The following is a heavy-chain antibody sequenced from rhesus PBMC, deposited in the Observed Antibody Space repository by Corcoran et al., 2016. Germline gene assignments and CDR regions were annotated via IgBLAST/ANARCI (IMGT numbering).Heavy chain of an antibody. V-gene: IGHV4S10*01. Sequence: QVQLQESGPGVVKPSETLSLPCAVSGGSISDSYRWSWIRQSPGKGLDGIGYICGQRTSTTYTPYLKSRVTISEATSKNQFSLKLSSVTAADTAVYYCARYVVVVSATRFDYWGQGVLVTVSS. J-gene: IGHJ4*01. D-gene: IGHD2-39*02. CDR2: ICGQRTST. CDR1: GGSISDSYR. CDR3: ARYVVVVSATRFDY.